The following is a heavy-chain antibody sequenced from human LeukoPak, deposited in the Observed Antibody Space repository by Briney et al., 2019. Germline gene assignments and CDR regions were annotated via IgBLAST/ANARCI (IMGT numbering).Heavy chain of an antibody. J-gene: IGHJ4*02. Sequence: PGGSLRLSCAASGFTFSSYWMSWVRQAPGKGLEWVANIKQDGSEKYYVDSVKGRFTISRDNAKNSLYLQMNSLRAEDTVVYYCAREAEYYYDSSGYPRMIDYWGQGTLVTVSS. CDR2: IKQDGSEK. V-gene: IGHV3-7*01. CDR3: AREAEYYYDSSGYPRMIDY. D-gene: IGHD3-22*01. CDR1: GFTFSSYW.